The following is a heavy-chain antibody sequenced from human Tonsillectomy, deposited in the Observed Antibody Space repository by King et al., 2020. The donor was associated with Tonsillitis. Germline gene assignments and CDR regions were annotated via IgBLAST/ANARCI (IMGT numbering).Heavy chain of an antibody. CDR2: IDYSGST. D-gene: IGHD1-26*01. V-gene: IGHV4-39*01. CDR1: GDSISSSSYY. J-gene: IGHJ4*02. CDR3: ARLLRTGTYRGFFDY. Sequence: QLQESGPGLVKTSETLSLTCTVSGDSISSSSYYWGWIRQPPGKGLEWMGSIDYSGSTSCNPSIKSPVTISVDTSTNRFSLKLSSVTAADTAVYYCARLLRTGTYRGFFDYWGQGTLVTVSS.